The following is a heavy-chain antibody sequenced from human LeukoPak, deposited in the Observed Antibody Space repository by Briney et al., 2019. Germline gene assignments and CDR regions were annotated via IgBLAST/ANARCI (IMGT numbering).Heavy chain of an antibody. Sequence: GESLKISCAASGFTFSDYYMSWIRQAPGKGLEWLSYISSSISYTNYADSVKGRFTISRDNAKNSLYLQMNSLRAEDTAVYYCARAVAGDYFDYWGQGTLVTVSS. D-gene: IGHD6-19*01. CDR3: ARAVAGDYFDY. CDR2: ISSSISYT. CDR1: GFTFSDYY. V-gene: IGHV3-11*06. J-gene: IGHJ4*02.